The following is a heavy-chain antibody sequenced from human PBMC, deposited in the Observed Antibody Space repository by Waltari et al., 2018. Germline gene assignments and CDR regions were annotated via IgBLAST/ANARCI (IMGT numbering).Heavy chain of an antibody. CDR2: IYYSGST. J-gene: IGHJ6*03. CDR1: GGSISSYY. D-gene: IGHD4-4*01. V-gene: IGHV4-59*01. CDR3: ARVGVTTSLYYYYYYMDV. Sequence: QVQLQESGPGLVKPSETLSLTCTVSGGSISSYYWSWLRQPPGKGLEWIGYIYYSGSTNYNPSLKSRVTISVDTSKNQFSLKLSSVTAADTAVYYCARVGVTTSLYYYYYYMDVWGKGTTVTISS.